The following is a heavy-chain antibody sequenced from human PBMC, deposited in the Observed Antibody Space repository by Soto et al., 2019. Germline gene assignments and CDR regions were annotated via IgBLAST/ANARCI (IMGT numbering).Heavy chain of an antibody. CDR2: FDPEDSET. Sequence: ASVKVSFKVSGYTLTELSMHWVRQAPGKGLEWMGSFDPEDSETIYTQKFQGRVTLTGDTSTDTAYMELTSLRSEDTAVYYCATSLELPLGVDVWGQGTSVTVSS. CDR3: ATSLELPLGVDV. J-gene: IGHJ6*02. D-gene: IGHD1-7*01. CDR1: GYTLTELS. V-gene: IGHV1-24*01.